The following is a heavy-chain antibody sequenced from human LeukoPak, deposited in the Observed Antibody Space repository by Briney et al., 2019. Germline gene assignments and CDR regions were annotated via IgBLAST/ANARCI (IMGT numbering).Heavy chain of an antibody. V-gene: IGHV1-2*02. CDR3: ARDGGYCSGGSCGILFDY. CDR2: INPNSGGT. Sequence: ASLKVSCKASGYTFTGYYMHWVRQAPGQGLEWMGWINPNSGGTNYAQKFQGRVTMTRDTSISTAYMELSRLRSDDTAVYYCARDGGYCSGGSCGILFDYWGQGTLVTVSS. D-gene: IGHD2-15*01. CDR1: GYTFTGYY. J-gene: IGHJ4*02.